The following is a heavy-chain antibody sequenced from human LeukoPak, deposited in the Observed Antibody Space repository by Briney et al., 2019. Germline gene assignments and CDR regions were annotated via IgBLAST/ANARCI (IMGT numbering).Heavy chain of an antibody. CDR1: GGTFSSYA. D-gene: IGHD6-13*01. CDR3: ARAYSSSWYFGADTGYYYMDV. V-gene: IGHV1-69*05. J-gene: IGHJ6*03. CDR2: IIPIFGTA. Sequence: SVKVSCKASGGTFSSYAISWVRQAPGQGLEWMGGIIPIFGTANYAQKFQGRVTITTDESTSTAYMELSSLRSEDTAVYYCARAYSSSWYFGADTGYYYMDVWGQGTTVTVSS.